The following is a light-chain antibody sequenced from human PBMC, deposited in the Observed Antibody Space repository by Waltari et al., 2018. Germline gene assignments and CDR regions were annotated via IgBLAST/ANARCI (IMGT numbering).Light chain of an antibody. J-gene: IGKJ3*01. CDR3: QQSYSTPPVFT. CDR1: QSISSY. CDR2: AAS. Sequence: DIQMTQSPSSLSASVGDRVTITCRASQSISSYLNWYQQKPGKAPKPLIYAASSLQSGVPSRFSGSGSGTDFTLTISSLQPEDFATYYCQQSYSTPPVFTFGPGTKVDIK. V-gene: IGKV1-39*01.